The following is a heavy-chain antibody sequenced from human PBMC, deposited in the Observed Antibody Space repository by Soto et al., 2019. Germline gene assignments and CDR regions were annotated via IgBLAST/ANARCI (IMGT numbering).Heavy chain of an antibody. CDR3: ARGSSPVDFDY. CDR2: INTYNGNT. V-gene: IGHV1-18*01. CDR1: GYTFINYG. J-gene: IGHJ4*02. Sequence: QVQLVQSGPEVKKPGASVKVSCKASGYTFINYGINWVRQAPGQGLEWMGWINTYNGNTNYAQRLQGRVTMTTDTSTSTAYMELRNIRSDDTAVYYCARGSSPVDFDYWGQGTLVTVSS. D-gene: IGHD6-13*01.